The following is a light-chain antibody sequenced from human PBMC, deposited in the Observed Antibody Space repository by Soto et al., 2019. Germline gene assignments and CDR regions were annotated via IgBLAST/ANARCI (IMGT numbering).Light chain of an antibody. J-gene: IGKJ4*01. CDR2: DAS. Sequence: IVLTQSPATLSLSPGARATLSCRASQSVSRLVAWYQQKSGQPPRLLVSDASQRATGVPARGSGSGSGTDFTSIISSLEPEDFAIYEGQQRSNWPLTVGAGTKVEIK. CDR1: QSVSRL. CDR3: QQRSNWPLT. V-gene: IGKV3-11*01.